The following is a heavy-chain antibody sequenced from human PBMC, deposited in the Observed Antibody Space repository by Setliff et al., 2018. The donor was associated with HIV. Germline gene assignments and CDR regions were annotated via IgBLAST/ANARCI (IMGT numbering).Heavy chain of an antibody. CDR3: ARPLYGGNSDVGGF. CDR2: ISPDGSVI. J-gene: IGHJ1*01. CDR1: GFTFGSQW. Sequence: GGSLRLSCAASGFTFGSQWMHWVRQAPGKGLVWVSRISPDGSVINYAGSVKGRFTISRDNAKNTLYLQMSSLTVEDTAVYYCARPLYGGNSDVGGFWGQGTLVTVSS. D-gene: IGHD4-17*01. V-gene: IGHV3-74*01.